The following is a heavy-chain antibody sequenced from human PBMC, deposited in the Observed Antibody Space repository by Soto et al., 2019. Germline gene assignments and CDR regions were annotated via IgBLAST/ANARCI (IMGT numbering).Heavy chain of an antibody. J-gene: IGHJ6*02. CDR3: VRLSIFGVVLLLGGMDV. Sequence: PGGTLRLSCATSGFTISSYWMTWVRQAPGQGLERVSSIKQDGSETSHVDSVQGRFTISRDNAKKSLYLQMNSLSAEDTAVYYCVRLSIFGVVLLLGGMDVWGQGTTVTVSS. D-gene: IGHD3-3*01. CDR2: IKQDGSET. CDR1: GFTISSYW. V-gene: IGHV3-7*01.